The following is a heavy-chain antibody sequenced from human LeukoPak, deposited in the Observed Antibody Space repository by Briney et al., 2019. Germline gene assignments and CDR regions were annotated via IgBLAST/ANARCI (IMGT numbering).Heavy chain of an antibody. Sequence: SETLSLTCTVSGVSISSSNSYWGWIRQPPGKGLEWIGYIYYSGSTNYNPSLKSRVTISVDTSKNQFSLKLSSVTAADTAVYYCARTCRDGYNSPYYYYYMDVWGKGTTVTISS. CDR2: IYYSGST. V-gene: IGHV4-61*05. CDR3: ARTCRDGYNSPYYYYYMDV. J-gene: IGHJ6*03. CDR1: GVSISSSNSY. D-gene: IGHD5-24*01.